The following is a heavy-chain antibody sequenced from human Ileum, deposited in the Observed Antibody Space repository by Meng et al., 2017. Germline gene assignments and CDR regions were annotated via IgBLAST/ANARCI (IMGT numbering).Heavy chain of an antibody. Sequence: QLVQSGAKVRKPRYLVKISVQASGYTFNTYTIHRARQAPGQRIEWMGWINAGNGNAKYSQKFQGRVTITRDTSASTAYMDLSSLRSEDTAVYFCARDAGSSCWYSLDYWGQGALVTVSS. J-gene: IGHJ4*02. V-gene: IGHV1-3*01. D-gene: IGHD6-19*01. CDR1: GYTFNTYT. CDR3: ARDAGSSCWYSLDY. CDR2: INAGNGNA.